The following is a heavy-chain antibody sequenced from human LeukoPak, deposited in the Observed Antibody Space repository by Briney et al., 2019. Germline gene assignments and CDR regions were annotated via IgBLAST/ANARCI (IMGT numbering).Heavy chain of an antibody. CDR3: ASEPVLLWFGELLPLDY. D-gene: IGHD3-10*01. V-gene: IGHV3-66*02. J-gene: IGHJ4*02. CDR1: GFTVSSNY. Sequence: GGSLRLSCAASGFTVSSNYMSWVRQAPGKGLEWVSVIYSGGSTYYADSVKGRFTISRDNSKNTLYLQMNSLRAEDTAVYYCASEPVLLWFGELLPLDYWGQGTLVTVSS. CDR2: IYSGGST.